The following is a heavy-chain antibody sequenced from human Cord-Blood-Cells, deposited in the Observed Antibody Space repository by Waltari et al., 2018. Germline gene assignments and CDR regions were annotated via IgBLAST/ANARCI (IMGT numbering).Heavy chain of an antibody. CDR2: MNTSSGKP. J-gene: IGHJ3*02. CDR3: ARVSLLTGDAFDI. CDR1: GYTFTSYD. Sequence: QVQLVQSGAEVKKPGASVKVSCKASGYTFTSYDINWVRQATGQGLEWMGGMNTSSGKPGYAQKFQGRVTITRNTSISTAYMGLSSLRSEDTAVYYCARVSLLTGDAFDIWGQGTMVTVSS. V-gene: IGHV1-8*03. D-gene: IGHD7-27*01.